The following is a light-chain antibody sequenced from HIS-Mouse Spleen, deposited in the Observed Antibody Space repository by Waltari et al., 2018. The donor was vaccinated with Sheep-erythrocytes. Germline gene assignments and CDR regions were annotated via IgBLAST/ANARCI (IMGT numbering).Light chain of an antibody. CDR1: SSDVGGYNY. CDR2: EVS. V-gene: IGLV2-8*01. J-gene: IGLJ3*02. Sequence: QSALPHPPSASGSPGQSVTISCTGTSSDVGGYNYVSWYQQHPGKAPNRMIYEVSKRPSGVPDRFSGSKSGNTASLTVSGLQAEDEADYYCSSYAGSNNWVFGGGTKLTVL. CDR3: SSYAGSNNWV.